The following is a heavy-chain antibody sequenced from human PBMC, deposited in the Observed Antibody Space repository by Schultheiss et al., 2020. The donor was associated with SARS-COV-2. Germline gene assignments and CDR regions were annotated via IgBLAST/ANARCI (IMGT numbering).Heavy chain of an antibody. J-gene: IGHJ4*02. CDR2: ISGSGGST. CDR1: GFTFSSYA. D-gene: IGHD2-21*02. CDR3: AREICGGDCYLDY. Sequence: GESLKISCAASGFTFSSYAMSWVRQAPGKGLEWVSAISGSGGSTYYADSVKGRFTISRDNSKNTRYLQMNSLRAEDTAVYYCAREICGGDCYLDYWGQGTLVTVSS. V-gene: IGHV3-23*01.